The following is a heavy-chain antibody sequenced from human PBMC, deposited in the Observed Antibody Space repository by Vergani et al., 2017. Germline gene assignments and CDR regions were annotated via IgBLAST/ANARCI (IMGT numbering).Heavy chain of an antibody. CDR2: IWYDGSNK. Sequence: QVQLVESGGGVVQPGRYMRLACAASGFIVSSYGMHWVRQATGKGLEWVEVIWYDGSNKYYADSVKGRFTISRDNSKNTLYLQMNSLRAEDTAVYYCAKDRHIVVVTATAYYYYGMDVWGQGTTVTVSS. CDR3: AKDRHIVVVTATAYYYYGMDV. D-gene: IGHD2-21*02. CDR1: GFIVSSYG. V-gene: IGHV3-33*06. J-gene: IGHJ6*02.